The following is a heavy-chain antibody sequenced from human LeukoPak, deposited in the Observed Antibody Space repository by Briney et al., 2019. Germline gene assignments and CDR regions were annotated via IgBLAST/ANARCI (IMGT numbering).Heavy chain of an antibody. Sequence: ASVKVSCKASGGTFSSYAISWVRQAPGQGLEWMGGIIPIFGTANYAQKFQGRVTITTDESTSTAYMELSSLRSEDTAVYCCARVCRDGYLMDYWGQGTLVTVSS. J-gene: IGHJ4*02. D-gene: IGHD5-24*01. CDR3: ARVCRDGYLMDY. CDR2: IIPIFGTA. CDR1: GGTFSSYA. V-gene: IGHV1-69*05.